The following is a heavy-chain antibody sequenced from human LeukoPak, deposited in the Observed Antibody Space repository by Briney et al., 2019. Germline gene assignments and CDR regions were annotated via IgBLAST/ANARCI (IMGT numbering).Heavy chain of an antibody. J-gene: IGHJ4*02. CDR2: INHSGST. CDR3: ARTSWLAGTNFDY. CDR1: GGSFSGFY. V-gene: IGHV4-34*01. D-gene: IGHD6-19*01. Sequence: SETLSLTCTVYGGSFSGFYWSWIRQPPGKGLEWIGEINHSGSTNYNPSLKSRVTISEDTSKNQFSLKLSSVTAADTAVYYCARTSWLAGTNFDYWGQGTLVTVSS.